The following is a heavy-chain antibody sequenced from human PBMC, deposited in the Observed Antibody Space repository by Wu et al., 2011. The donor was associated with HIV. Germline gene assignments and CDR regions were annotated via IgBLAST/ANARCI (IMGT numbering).Heavy chain of an antibody. J-gene: IGHJ6*02. CDR3: ARHVEMATRGFYYYYGMDV. D-gene: IGHD5-24*01. V-gene: IGHV1-69*05. CDR1: GGTFSNFA. Sequence: QVQLVQSGAEVKKPGSSVKVSCKASGGTFSNFAISWVRQAPGQGLEWMGGIIPMFGTTNYAQKLQGRVTITTDESTRTAYMELSSLRSEDTAVYYCARHVEMATRGFYYYYGMDVWGQGTTVTVSS. CDR2: IIPMFGTT.